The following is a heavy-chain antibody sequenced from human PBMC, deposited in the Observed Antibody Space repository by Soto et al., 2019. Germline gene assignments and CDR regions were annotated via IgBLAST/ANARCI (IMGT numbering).Heavy chain of an antibody. V-gene: IGHV4-59*01. CDR1: GGSISSYY. D-gene: IGHD3-9*01. Sequence: PSETLSLTCTVSGGSISSYYWSWIRQPPGKGLKWIGYIYYSGSTNYNPSLKSRVTISVDTSKNQFSLKLSSVTAADTAVYYCAKGRYDILTGPRYDAFDIWGQGTMVTVSS. CDR2: IYYSGST. J-gene: IGHJ3*02. CDR3: AKGRYDILTGPRYDAFDI.